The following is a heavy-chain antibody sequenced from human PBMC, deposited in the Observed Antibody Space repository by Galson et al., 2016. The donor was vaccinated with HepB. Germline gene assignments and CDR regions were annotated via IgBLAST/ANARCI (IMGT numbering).Heavy chain of an antibody. J-gene: IGHJ6*02. CDR1: GFTFSNYW. Sequence: SLRLSCAASGFTFSNYWMHWVRHAPGEGLVWVSRISGDGNITTYADSVKGRFTISRDNSKNTLYLQMDSLRAEDTAVYYCARDYSSVYDILTDYGMDVWGQGTTVTVSS. V-gene: IGHV3-74*01. D-gene: IGHD3-9*01. CDR3: ARDYSSVYDILTDYGMDV. CDR2: ISGDGNIT.